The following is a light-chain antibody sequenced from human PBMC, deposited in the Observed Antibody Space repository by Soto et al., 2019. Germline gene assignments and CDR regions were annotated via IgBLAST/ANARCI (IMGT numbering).Light chain of an antibody. V-gene: IGLV2-14*01. J-gene: IGLJ1*01. CDR1: SSDVGGYNY. CDR3: SSYTGSTTYV. Sequence: QSALTQPASVSGSPAQSITISCTGTSSDVGGYNYVSWYQQHPGKAPKLMIYEVSNRPSGVSNRFSGSKSGNTASLTISGLQTEDEADYYCSSYTGSTTYVFGTGTKVTVL. CDR2: EVS.